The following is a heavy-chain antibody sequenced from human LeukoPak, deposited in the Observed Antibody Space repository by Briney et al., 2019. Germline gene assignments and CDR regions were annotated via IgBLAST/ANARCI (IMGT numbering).Heavy chain of an antibody. CDR2: IHPSGST. CDR3: ARANTMVRGVRPYYFDY. CDR1: GASISSYY. V-gene: IGHV4-4*07. J-gene: IGHJ4*02. Sequence: KPSETLSLTCAVSGASISSYYWSWVRQSAGEGLEWIGRIHPSGSTDYNPSLKSRVTISVDTSKNQFSLKLSSVTAADTAVYYCARANTMVRGVRPYYFDYWGQGTPVTVSS. D-gene: IGHD3-10*01.